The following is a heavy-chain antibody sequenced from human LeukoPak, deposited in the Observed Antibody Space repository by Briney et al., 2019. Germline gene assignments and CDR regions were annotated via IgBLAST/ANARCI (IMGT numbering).Heavy chain of an antibody. CDR1: GLTFSSYA. CDR3: ARGKGHDTSSTDY. D-gene: IGHD3-10*01. V-gene: IGHV3-23*01. Sequence: GGSLRLSCAASGLTFSSYAMSWVRQAPGKGLEWVSTVSGSGGSTYYADSVKGRFTISRDNSKNTLYLQMNSLRAEDTAVYYCARGKGHDTSSTDYWGQGTLVTVSS. J-gene: IGHJ4*02. CDR2: VSGSGGST.